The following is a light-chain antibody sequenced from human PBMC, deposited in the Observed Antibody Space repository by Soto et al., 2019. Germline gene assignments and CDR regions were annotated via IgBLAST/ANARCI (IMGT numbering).Light chain of an antibody. CDR1: SSDVGAYNY. V-gene: IGLV2-11*01. CDR2: DVS. J-gene: IGLJ2*01. Sequence: QSALTQPRSVSGSPGQSVTISCTGTSSDVGAYNYVSWFQQHPGKAPKLMMSDVSKQPSGVPDRFSGSKSGTTASLTISGLQAEDEADYYCCSYAGSYTLLFGGGTKLTVL. CDR3: CSYAGSYTLL.